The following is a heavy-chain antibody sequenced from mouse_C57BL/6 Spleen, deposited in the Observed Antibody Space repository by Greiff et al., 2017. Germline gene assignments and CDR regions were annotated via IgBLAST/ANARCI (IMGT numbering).Heavy chain of an antibody. CDR2: IDPENGDT. CDR3: TTPVLGRRWYFDV. Sequence: EVQLVESGAELVRPGASVKLSCTASGFNIKDDYMHWVKQRPEQGLEWIGWIDPENGDTEYASKFQGKATITADTSSNTAYLQLSSLTSEDTAVYYCTTPVLGRRWYFDVWGTGTTVTVSS. CDR1: GFNIKDDY. V-gene: IGHV14-4*01. J-gene: IGHJ1*03. D-gene: IGHD4-1*01.